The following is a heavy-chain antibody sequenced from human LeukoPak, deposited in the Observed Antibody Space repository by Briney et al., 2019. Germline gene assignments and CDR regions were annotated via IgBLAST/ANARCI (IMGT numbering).Heavy chain of an antibody. CDR1: GFTFITYA. CDR3: ARAPGYGAAYYFDH. Sequence: PGGSLRLSCAASGFTFITYAMSWVRQAPGKGLEWVSGISGSGTGGRTYYADSVKGRFTISRDNSKNTLYLQMNSLRAEDTAVYYCARAPGYGAAYYFDHWGQGTLVTVSS. J-gene: IGHJ4*02. D-gene: IGHD1-1*01. V-gene: IGHV3-23*01. CDR2: ISGSGTGGRT.